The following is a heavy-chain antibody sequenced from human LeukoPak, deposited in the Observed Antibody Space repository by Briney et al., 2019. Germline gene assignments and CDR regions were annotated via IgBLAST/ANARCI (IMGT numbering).Heavy chain of an antibody. CDR3: ARSGSVVVPAANLKYYFDY. D-gene: IGHD2-2*01. CDR2: VIPIFGTA. Sequence: SVKVSCKASGGTFSSYAISWVRQAPGQGLEWMGGVIPIFGTANYAQKFQGRVTITADESTSTAYMELSSLRSEDTAVYYCARSGSVVVPAANLKYYFDYWGQGTLVTVSS. CDR1: GGTFSSYA. J-gene: IGHJ4*02. V-gene: IGHV1-69*13.